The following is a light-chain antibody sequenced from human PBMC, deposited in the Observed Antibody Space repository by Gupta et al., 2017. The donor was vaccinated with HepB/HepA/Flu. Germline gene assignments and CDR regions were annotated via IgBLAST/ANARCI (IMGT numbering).Light chain of an antibody. V-gene: IGLV1-47*02. J-gene: IGLJ1*01. CDR1: SSNIGNDN. CDR2: NDN. CDR3: DEWDDSRSGYV. Sequence: QPVLTQPPSASGTPGQRVTISCSGSSSNIGNDNAYWYQQLPGTAPKLLIYNDNQRPSGAPARVSGAKSGTTASLATSGLRAEDEADYYCDEWDDSRSGYVFGAGTKVTVL.